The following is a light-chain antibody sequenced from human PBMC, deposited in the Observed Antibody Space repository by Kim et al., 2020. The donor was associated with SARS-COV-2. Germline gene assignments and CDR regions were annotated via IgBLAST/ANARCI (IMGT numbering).Light chain of an antibody. CDR3: QQYNSAPLT. V-gene: IGKV3-20*01. Sequence: TPGERACLSCRASPKVSSAFLAWYRQKPGQAPRLLMFAASTRASGIPDRFTGSGSETDFTLTISSLEPEDSAVYYCQQYNSAPLTFGGGTKVDIK. CDR2: AAS. CDR1: PKVSSAF. J-gene: IGKJ4*01.